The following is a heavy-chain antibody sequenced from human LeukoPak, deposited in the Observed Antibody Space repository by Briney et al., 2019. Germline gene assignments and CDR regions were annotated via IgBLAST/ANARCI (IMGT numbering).Heavy chain of an antibody. Sequence: PSETLSLTCGVSGTSFTSYYWSWIRQTPEKGLEWIGEVNHSGYTNMNPSLKSRVTISVDTSKNQFSLMMTSVTAADTAVYFCARMTTGHDYWGQGTLVTVSS. D-gene: IGHD4-17*01. J-gene: IGHJ4*02. CDR3: ARMTTGHDY. CDR1: GTSFTSYY. CDR2: VNHSGYT. V-gene: IGHV4-34*01.